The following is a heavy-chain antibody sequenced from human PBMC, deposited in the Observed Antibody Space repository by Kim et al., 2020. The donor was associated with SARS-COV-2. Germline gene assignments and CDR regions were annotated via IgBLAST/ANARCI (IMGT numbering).Heavy chain of an antibody. D-gene: IGHD2-2*01. V-gene: IGHV3-30*02. J-gene: IGHJ4*02. Sequence: ADSVKGRFTISRDNSKNTLYLQMNSLRAEDTAVYYCAKDLVVPAASVLDYWGQGTLVTVSS. CDR3: AKDLVVPAASVLDY.